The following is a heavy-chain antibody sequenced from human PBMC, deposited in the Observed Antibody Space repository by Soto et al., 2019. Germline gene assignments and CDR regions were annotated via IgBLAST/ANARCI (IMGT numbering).Heavy chain of an antibody. D-gene: IGHD3-10*01. CDR3: ARVKQYYYGSGSPKPLDY. Sequence: GASVKVSCKASGYTFTSYDINWVRQATGQGLEWMGWMNPNSGNTGYAQKFQGRVTMTRNTSISTAYMELSSLRSEDTAVYYCARVKQYYYGSGSPKPLDYWGQGTLVTVSS. J-gene: IGHJ4*02. V-gene: IGHV1-8*01. CDR1: GYTFTSYD. CDR2: MNPNSGNT.